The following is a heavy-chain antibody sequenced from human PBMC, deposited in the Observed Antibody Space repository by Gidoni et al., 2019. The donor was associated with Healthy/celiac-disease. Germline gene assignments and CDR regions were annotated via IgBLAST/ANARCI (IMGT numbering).Heavy chain of an antibody. CDR1: GFTFSCYA. CDR3: AKGWGYYDSSGQEEGDY. D-gene: IGHD3-22*01. CDR2: ISGSGGST. J-gene: IGHJ4*02. Sequence: EVPLLESGGGLVQPGGSLRLSCAASGFTFSCYAMSWVRQAPGKGLEWVSAISGSGGSTYDADSVKGRFTISRDNSKNTLYLQMNSLRAEDTAVYYCAKGWGYYDSSGQEEGDYWGQGTLVTVSS. V-gene: IGHV3-23*01.